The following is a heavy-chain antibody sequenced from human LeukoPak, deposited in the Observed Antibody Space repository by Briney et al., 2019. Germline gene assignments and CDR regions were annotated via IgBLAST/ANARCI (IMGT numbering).Heavy chain of an antibody. Sequence: GGSLRLSCAASGFTFSSYAMSWVRQAPGKGLECVSAISGSGGSTYYADSVKGRFTISRDNPKNTLYLQMNSLRAEDTAVYYCAKDNYYDSSGYYIHWGRGTLVTVSS. D-gene: IGHD3-22*01. V-gene: IGHV3-23*01. J-gene: IGHJ4*02. CDR2: ISGSGGST. CDR1: GFTFSSYA. CDR3: AKDNYYDSSGYYIH.